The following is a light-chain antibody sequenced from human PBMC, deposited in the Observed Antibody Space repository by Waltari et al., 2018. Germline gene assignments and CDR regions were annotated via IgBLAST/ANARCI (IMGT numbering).Light chain of an antibody. CDR2: YDG. V-gene: IGLV3-21*04. Sequence: SYVVTQPPSVSVAPGKTARITCGGNTIGSKRVHWYPQKPVQAPVLVISYDGDRPSGIPERFSGSTSGNPATLTITRVEAGDEADYYCQVWLSSSDHPVFGGGTKLTVL. CDR1: TIGSKR. J-gene: IGLJ2*01. CDR3: QVWLSSSDHPV.